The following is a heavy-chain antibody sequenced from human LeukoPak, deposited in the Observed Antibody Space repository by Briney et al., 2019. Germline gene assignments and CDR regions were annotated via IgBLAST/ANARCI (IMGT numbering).Heavy chain of an antibody. J-gene: IGHJ4*02. CDR3: ARDMSVGAMGNNFDY. CDR2: ISSSGSTI. V-gene: IGHV3-11*01. CDR1: GFTFSDYY. D-gene: IGHD1-26*01. Sequence: GGSLRLTCAASGFTFSDYYMSWIRQAPGQGLEWVSYISSSGSTIYYADSLKGRFTISRDNAKNSLYLQMNSLRAEDTAVYYCARDMSVGAMGNNFDYWGQGTLVTVSS.